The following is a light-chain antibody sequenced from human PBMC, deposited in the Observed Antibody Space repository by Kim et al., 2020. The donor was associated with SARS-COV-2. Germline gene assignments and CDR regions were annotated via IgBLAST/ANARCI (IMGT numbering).Light chain of an antibody. CDR1: SSNSGSKT. V-gene: IGLV1-44*01. J-gene: IGLJ2*01. CDR2: NNN. CDR3: AAWDDRLNEGV. Sequence: GQRGTISCSGSSSNSGSKTVTWYQLLPGTAPKLLIYNNNQRPSGVPDRFSGSKSGTSASLAISGLQSEDEADYYCAAWDDRLNEGVFGGGTQLTVL.